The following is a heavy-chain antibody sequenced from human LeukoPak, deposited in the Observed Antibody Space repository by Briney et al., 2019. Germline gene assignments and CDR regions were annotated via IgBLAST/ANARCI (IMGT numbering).Heavy chain of an antibody. J-gene: IGHJ4*02. CDR3: ARDKYYYDSRMDY. D-gene: IGHD3-22*01. CDR1: GFTFSSYS. CDR2: ISSSSSYI. V-gene: IGHV3-21*01. Sequence: PGGSLRLSCAASGFTFSSYSMNWVRQAPGKGLEGVSSISSSSSYIYYADSVKGRFTISRDNAKNSLYLQMNSLRAEDTAVYYCARDKYYYDSRMDYWGQGTLVTVSS.